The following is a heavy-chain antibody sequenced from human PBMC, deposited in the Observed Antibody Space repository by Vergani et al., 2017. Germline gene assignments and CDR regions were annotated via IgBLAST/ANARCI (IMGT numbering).Heavy chain of an antibody. J-gene: IGHJ6*03. CDR1: GGSFSGYY. Sequence: QVQLQQWGAGLLKPSETLSLTCAVYGGSFSGYYWSWIRQPPGKGLEWIGEINHSGSTNYNPSLKSRVTISVDTSKNQFSLKLSSVTAADTAVYYCARGLEVVTAMPYYYYYYRDVWGKGP. D-gene: IGHD2-21*02. V-gene: IGHV4-34*01. CDR3: ARGLEVVTAMPYYYYYYRDV. CDR2: INHSGST.